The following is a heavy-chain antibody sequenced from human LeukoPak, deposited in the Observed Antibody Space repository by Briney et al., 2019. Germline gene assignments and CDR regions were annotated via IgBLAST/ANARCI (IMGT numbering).Heavy chain of an antibody. CDR3: AKDSYDSSGSRYDY. CDR2: ISGSGGST. J-gene: IGHJ4*02. V-gene: IGHV3-23*01. D-gene: IGHD3-22*01. CDR1: GFTFSSYA. Sequence: PGGSLRLSCAASGFTFSSYAMSWVRQAPGKGLEWVSAISGSGGSTYYADPVKGRVTISRDNYKNTLFLQMNSLRAEDTAIYYCAKDSYDSSGSRYDYWGQGTLVTVSS.